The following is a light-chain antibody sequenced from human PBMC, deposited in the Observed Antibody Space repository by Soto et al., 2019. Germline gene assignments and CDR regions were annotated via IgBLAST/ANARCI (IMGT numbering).Light chain of an antibody. Sequence: DIQMTQSPSSLSASVGDRVTITCRASEGIRHDLGWFQQKPGQAPKRLIYGAYKLESWVPRRFSGSGSETEFTLTISSLQPDDSASYYCQQYNSYSKTFGQGTKVDIK. J-gene: IGKJ1*01. V-gene: IGKV1-17*01. CDR1: EGIRHD. CDR3: QQYNSYSKT. CDR2: GAY.